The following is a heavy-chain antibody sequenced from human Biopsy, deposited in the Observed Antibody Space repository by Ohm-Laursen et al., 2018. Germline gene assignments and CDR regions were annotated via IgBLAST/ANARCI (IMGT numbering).Heavy chain of an antibody. Sequence: ASVKVSCNTSGYMFYSYGVSWVRLAPGQGPEWMGWISGYNGNTNYPQSLQGRVTLTTDASSSTAYMELRGLRSDDTAVYYCARDRHHAAGSYAGMDVWGQGTTVTVSS. CDR2: ISGYNGNT. CDR3: ARDRHHAAGSYAGMDV. V-gene: IGHV1-18*01. D-gene: IGHD3-10*01. J-gene: IGHJ6*02. CDR1: GYMFYSYG.